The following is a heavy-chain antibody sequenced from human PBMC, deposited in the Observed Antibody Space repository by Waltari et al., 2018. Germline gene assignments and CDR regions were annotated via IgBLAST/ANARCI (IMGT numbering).Heavy chain of an antibody. J-gene: IGHJ4*02. CDR3: TKMRRNLPRDIIDN. Sequence: EVQLLESGGGLVQRGGSLRLSCAVSGFIFSRFAMSWVRHTPGKGLEWVAGTSASSGSTYYADSVQGRFTISRDNSKKRVFLQMNSLRAEDTATYYCTKMRRNLPRDIIDNWGQGTQV. CDR2: TSASSGST. V-gene: IGHV3-23*01. CDR1: GFIFSRFA.